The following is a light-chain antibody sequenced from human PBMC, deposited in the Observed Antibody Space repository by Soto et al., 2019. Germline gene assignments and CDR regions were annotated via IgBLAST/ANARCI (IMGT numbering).Light chain of an antibody. CDR3: AAWDDSLSGVV. J-gene: IGLJ2*01. CDR1: SSNIGSNT. V-gene: IGLV1-44*01. Sequence: QSVLTQPPSASGTPGQRVTISCSGSSSNIGSNTVNWYQQLPGTAPKLLMYSNSQRPSGVPDRFSGSSSGISASLAISGLQSEDEADYYCAAWDDSLSGVVFGGGTKLTVL. CDR2: SNS.